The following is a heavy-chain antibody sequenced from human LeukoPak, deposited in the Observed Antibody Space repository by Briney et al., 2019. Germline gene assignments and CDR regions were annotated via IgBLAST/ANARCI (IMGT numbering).Heavy chain of an antibody. CDR1: GFTFSSYG. CDR2: IRYDGSNE. CDR3: AKAGYSSSWYGGPVDY. J-gene: IGHJ4*02. V-gene: IGHV3-30*02. Sequence: GGSLRLSCAASGFTFSSYGMHWVRQAPGKGLEWVAFIRYDGSNEYYADSVKGRFTISRDNSKNTLYLQMNSLRAEDTAVYYCAKAGYSSSWYGGPVDYWGQGTLVTVSS. D-gene: IGHD6-13*01.